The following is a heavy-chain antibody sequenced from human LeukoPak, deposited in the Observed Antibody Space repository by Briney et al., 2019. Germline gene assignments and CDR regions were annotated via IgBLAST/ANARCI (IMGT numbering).Heavy chain of an antibody. D-gene: IGHD2/OR15-2a*01. Sequence: PGGSLRLSCAASGFTVSSNYMSWVRQAPGKGLEWVSVIYSGGSTYYADSVKGRFTISRDNSKNTLSLQMNSLRAEDTAVYYCARGLSADAFDIWGQGTMVTVSS. CDR3: ARGLSADAFDI. CDR2: IYSGGST. CDR1: GFTVSSNY. V-gene: IGHV3-53*01. J-gene: IGHJ3*02.